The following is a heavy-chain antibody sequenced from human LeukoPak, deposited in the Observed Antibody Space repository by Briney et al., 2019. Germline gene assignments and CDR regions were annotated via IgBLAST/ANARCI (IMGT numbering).Heavy chain of an antibody. Sequence: SETLSLTCTVSGGSISSYYWSWIRQPAGKGLEWIGRIYTSGSTNYNPSLKSRVTMSVDTSKNQFSLKLSSVTAADTAVYYCASFQGNYYDSSGPPDYWGQGTLVTVSS. D-gene: IGHD3-22*01. CDR1: GGSISSYY. J-gene: IGHJ4*02. CDR3: ASFQGNYYDSSGPPDY. V-gene: IGHV4-4*07. CDR2: IYTSGST.